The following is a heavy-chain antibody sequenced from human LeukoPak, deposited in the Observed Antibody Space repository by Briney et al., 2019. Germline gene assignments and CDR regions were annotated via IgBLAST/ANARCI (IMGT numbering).Heavy chain of an antibody. V-gene: IGHV4-61*05. CDR2: IYYSGST. CDR3: ARGDLTYSSSSNVRPDYYYYYMDV. J-gene: IGHJ6*03. D-gene: IGHD6-6*01. Sequence: SETLSLTCTVSGGSISSSSYYWGWIRQPPGKGLEWIGYIYYSGSTNYNPSLKSRVTISVDTSKNQFSLKLSSVTAADTAVYYCARGDLTYSSSSNVRPDYYYYYMDVWGKGTTVTVSS. CDR1: GGSISSSSYY.